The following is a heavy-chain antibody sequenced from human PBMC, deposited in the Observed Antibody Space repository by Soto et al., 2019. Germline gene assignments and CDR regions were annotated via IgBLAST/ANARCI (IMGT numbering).Heavy chain of an antibody. CDR2: IWLDGSNK. V-gene: IGHV3-33*01. CDR3: ARDAKSVETTGGFDY. J-gene: IGHJ4*02. Sequence: QVQLVDSGGGVVQPGRSLRLSCAASGFIFSSYGMHWVRQAPGKGLEWVAGIWLDGSNKYYADSVKGRFTISRDNSRNTLYLQMNGLRAEDTAVYYCARDAKSVETTGGFDYWGQGTLVTVSS. D-gene: IGHD1-26*01. CDR1: GFIFSSYG.